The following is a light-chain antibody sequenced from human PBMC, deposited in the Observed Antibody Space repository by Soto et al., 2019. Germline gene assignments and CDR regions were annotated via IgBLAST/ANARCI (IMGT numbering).Light chain of an antibody. CDR3: MQGTHWPPYT. CDR1: QSLVHSDGDTY. CDR2: RVS. J-gene: IGKJ2*01. V-gene: IGKV2-30*02. Sequence: DVVMTQSPLSLPVNLGEPAAISCRSTQSLVHSDGDTYLSWFHHRPGQSPRRLIFRVSKRDFGVPPRFIGSGSGTDFTLEITSVEAEDVGVYYCMQGTHWPPYTFGQGTRLEIK.